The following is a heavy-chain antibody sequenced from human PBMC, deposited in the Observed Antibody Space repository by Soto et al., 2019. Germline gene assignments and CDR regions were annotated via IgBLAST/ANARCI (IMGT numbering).Heavy chain of an antibody. CDR2: IYYSGST. V-gene: IGHV4-31*03. J-gene: IGHJ4*02. D-gene: IGHD2-2*01. CDR1: GGPISSGGYY. CDR3: ARQDIGYCSSTSCPYFDY. Sequence: SETLSLTCTVSGGPISSGGYYWSWIRQHPGKGLEWIGYIYYSGSTYYNPSLKSRVTISVDTSKNQFSLKLSSVTAADTAVYYCARQDIGYCSSTSCPYFDYWGQGTLVTVSS.